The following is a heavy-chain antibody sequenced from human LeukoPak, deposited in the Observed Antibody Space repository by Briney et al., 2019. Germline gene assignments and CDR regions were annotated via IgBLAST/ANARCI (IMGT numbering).Heavy chain of an antibody. V-gene: IGHV3-23*01. J-gene: IGHJ4*02. CDR1: GFTYSSYA. CDR3: AKDRYGDYVGFSY. Sequence: PGGSLRLSCAASGFTYSSYAMSWVRQAPGKGLEWVSAISDSGGSTHYADSVKGRFTISRDNSKNTLYLQMNSLRAEDMAVYYCAKDRYGDYVGFSYWGQGTLVTVSS. D-gene: IGHD4-17*01. CDR2: ISDSGGST.